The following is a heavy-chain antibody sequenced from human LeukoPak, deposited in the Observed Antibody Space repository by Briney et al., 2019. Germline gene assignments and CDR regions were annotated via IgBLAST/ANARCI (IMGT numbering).Heavy chain of an antibody. V-gene: IGHV1-24*01. Sequence: ASVKVSCKVSGYTLTELSMHWVRQAPGKGLEWMGGFDPEDGETIYAQKFQGRVTMTEDTSTDTAYMELSSLRSEDTAVYYCARDRSGYSYGYYYYYMDVWAKGPRSPSP. D-gene: IGHD5-18*01. CDR3: ARDRSGYSYGYYYYYMDV. J-gene: IGHJ6*03. CDR2: FDPEDGET. CDR1: GYTLTELS.